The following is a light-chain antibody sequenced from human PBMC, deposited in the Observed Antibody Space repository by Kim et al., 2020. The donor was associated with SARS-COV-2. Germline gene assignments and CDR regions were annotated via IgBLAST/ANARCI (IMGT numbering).Light chain of an antibody. V-gene: IGLV1-47*01. CDR2: RNN. J-gene: IGLJ3*02. CDR1: SSNIGSNY. Sequence: SVLTQPPSASETPGQKVTISCSGSSSNIGSNYVYWYQQLPGTAPKLLIYRNNQRPSGVPDRFSGSKSGTSASLAISGLRSEDEADYYCAVWDDSLRGPVFGGGTKVTVL. CDR3: AVWDDSLRGPV.